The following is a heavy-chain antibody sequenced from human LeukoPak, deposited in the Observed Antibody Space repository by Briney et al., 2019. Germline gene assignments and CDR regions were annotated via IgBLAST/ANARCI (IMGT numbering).Heavy chain of an antibody. V-gene: IGHV4-34*01. Sequence: PSETLSLTCAVYGGSFSGYYWSWIRQPPGKGLEWIGEINHSGSTNYNPSLKSRVTISVDTSKNQFSLKLSSVTAADTAVYYCAIEGIAAADYPYRGQGTLVTVSS. D-gene: IGHD6-13*01. CDR3: AIEGIAAADYPY. CDR1: GGSFSGYY. CDR2: INHSGST. J-gene: IGHJ4*02.